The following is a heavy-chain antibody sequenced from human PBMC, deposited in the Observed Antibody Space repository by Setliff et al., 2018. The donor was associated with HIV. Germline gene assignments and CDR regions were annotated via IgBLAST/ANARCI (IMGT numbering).Heavy chain of an antibody. CDR2: INYSGNT. Sequence: SETLSLTCTVSGGSISSRDYYWGWIHQPPGKGLEWIGSINYSGNTYHSPSLKTRVTIAVDTSKKQFSLKLNSVTAADTGVYYCARLFQWMSYGFDIWGQGTMVTVSS. V-gene: IGHV4-39*01. J-gene: IGHJ3*02. CDR1: GGSISSRDYY. CDR3: ARLFQWMSYGFDI. D-gene: IGHD5-12*01.